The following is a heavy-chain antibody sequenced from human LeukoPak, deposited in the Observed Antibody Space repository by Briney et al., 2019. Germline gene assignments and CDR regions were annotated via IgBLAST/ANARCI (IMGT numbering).Heavy chain of an antibody. CDR3: ARVPSDY. V-gene: IGHV3-21*01. CDR1: GFTFSTYS. CDR2: ISSGSSYI. Sequence: PGGSLRLSCAASGFTFSTYSMNWVRQAPGKGLEWVASISSGSSYIYYADSVKGRFTISRDNAKNSPYLQMNSLRAEDTAMYFCARVPSDYWGQGTLVTVSS. J-gene: IGHJ4*02.